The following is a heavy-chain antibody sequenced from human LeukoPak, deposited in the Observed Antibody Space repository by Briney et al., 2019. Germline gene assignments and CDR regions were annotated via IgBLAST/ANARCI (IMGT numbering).Heavy chain of an antibody. Sequence: SETLSLTCTVSGYSISSGYYWGWIRQPPGKGLEWIGSIYHSGSTYYNPSLKSRVTISVDTSKNQFSLKLSSVTAADTAVYYCARDHRGSHFDYWGQGTLVTVSS. CDR3: ARDHRGSHFDY. V-gene: IGHV4-38-2*02. CDR2: IYHSGST. CDR1: GYSISSGYY. J-gene: IGHJ4*02. D-gene: IGHD1-26*01.